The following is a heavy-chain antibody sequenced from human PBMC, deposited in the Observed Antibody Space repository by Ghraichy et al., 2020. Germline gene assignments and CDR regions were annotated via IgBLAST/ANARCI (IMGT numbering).Heavy chain of an antibody. J-gene: IGHJ6*02. Sequence: GGSLRLSCAASGFTFSSYVMSWVRQAPGKGLEWVSGISGSGGSTYYPDSVKGRFTISRDNSKNTLYLQMNSLRAEDTAVYYCAKGIAAGTSTISYYYNGMDVWVQGTAVPVSS. D-gene: IGHD6-13*01. CDR1: GFTFSSYV. CDR2: ISGSGGST. V-gene: IGHV3-23*01. CDR3: AKGIAAGTSTISYYYNGMDV.